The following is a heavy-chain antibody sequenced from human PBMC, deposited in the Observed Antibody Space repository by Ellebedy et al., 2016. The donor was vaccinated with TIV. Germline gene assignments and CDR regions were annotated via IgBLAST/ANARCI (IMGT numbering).Heavy chain of an antibody. CDR3: ARVGYDFWSGYYDGHNWFDP. V-gene: IGHV3-11*01. CDR1: GFTFSDYY. D-gene: IGHD3-3*01. J-gene: IGHJ5*02. Sequence: GESLKISCAASGFTFSDYYMSWIRQAPGKGLEWVSYISSGGSTIFYADSVKGRFTISRDNAKNSLYLQMNSLRAEDTAVYYCARVGYDFWSGYYDGHNWFDPWGQGTLVTVSS. CDR2: ISSGGSTI.